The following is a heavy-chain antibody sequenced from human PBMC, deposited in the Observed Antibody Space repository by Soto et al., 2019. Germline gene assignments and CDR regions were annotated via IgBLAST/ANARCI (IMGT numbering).Heavy chain of an antibody. J-gene: IGHJ4*02. CDR3: ARDLGGWPDY. CDR2: INAGNGNT. CDR1: GYTFTSYA. Sequence: QVQLVQSGAEVKKPGASVKVSCKASGYTFTSYAIHWVRQAPGQRLEWMGWINAGNGNTKYSQKFQDRVTITRDTSASTGYMELSSVRSEDTAVYYCARDLGGWPDYWGQGTLVTVSS. V-gene: IGHV1-3*01. D-gene: IGHD6-19*01.